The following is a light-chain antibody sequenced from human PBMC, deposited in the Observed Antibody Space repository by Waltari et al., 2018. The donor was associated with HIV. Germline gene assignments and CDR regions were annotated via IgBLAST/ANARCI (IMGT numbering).Light chain of an antibody. Sequence: QSALTQSASVSGSPGQSTTISCTGTGSDIGGYNYFSWYQQQPGKAPKLLIYDVTDRPSGISDRFSGSKSGNTASLTISGLQAEDEADYYCSSYTISSTVVFGGGTKLTVL. J-gene: IGLJ2*01. CDR3: SSYTISSTVV. CDR1: GSDIGGYNY. CDR2: DVT. V-gene: IGLV2-14*03.